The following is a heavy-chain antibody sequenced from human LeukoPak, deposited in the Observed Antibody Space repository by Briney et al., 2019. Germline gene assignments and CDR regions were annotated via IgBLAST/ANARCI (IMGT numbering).Heavy chain of an antibody. D-gene: IGHD3-22*01. V-gene: IGHV3-21*01. CDR1: GFTFSSYS. J-gene: IGHJ3*02. CDR2: ISSSSSYI. Sequence: SGGSLRLSCAASGFTFSSYSMNWVRQAPGKGLEWVSSISSSSSYIYYADSVKGRFTISRDNVKNSLYLQMNSLRAEDTAVYYCARPHYDSSGYYYFDAFDIWGQGTMVTVSS. CDR3: ARPHYDSSGYYYFDAFDI.